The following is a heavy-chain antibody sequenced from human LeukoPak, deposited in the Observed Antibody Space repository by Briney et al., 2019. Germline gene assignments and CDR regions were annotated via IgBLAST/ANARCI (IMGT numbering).Heavy chain of an antibody. J-gene: IGHJ6*03. CDR1: GFTFSSYA. Sequence: GGSLRLSCAASGFTFSSYAMHWVRQAPGKGLEYVSAISSNGGSTYYANSVKGRFTISRDNSKNTLYLQMGSLRAEDMAVYYCARGDGYNLSYCYYMDVWGKGTTVTVSS. CDR3: ARGDGYNLSYCYYMDV. D-gene: IGHD5-24*01. V-gene: IGHV3-64*01. CDR2: ISSNGGST.